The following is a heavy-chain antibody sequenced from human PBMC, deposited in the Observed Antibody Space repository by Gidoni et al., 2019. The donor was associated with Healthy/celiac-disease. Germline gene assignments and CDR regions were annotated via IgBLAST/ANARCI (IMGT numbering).Heavy chain of an antibody. CDR3: ARGRPFDP. J-gene: IGHJ5*02. V-gene: IGHV4-34*01. CDR2: INHSGST. CDR1: GGSFSGYY. Sequence: QVQLQQWGAGLLKPSETLSLTCAVYGGSFSGYYWSWIRQPPGKGLEWIGEINHSGSTNYNPSLKSRVTISVDTSKNQFSLKLSSVTAADTAVYYCARGRPFDPWGQGTLVTVSS.